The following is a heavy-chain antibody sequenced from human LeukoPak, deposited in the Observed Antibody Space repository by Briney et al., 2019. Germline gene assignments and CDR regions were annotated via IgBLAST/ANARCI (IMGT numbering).Heavy chain of an antibody. D-gene: IGHD6-13*01. CDR3: ARGRQIWYSSSWYGSYYFDY. Sequence: ASVKVSCKASGGTFSSYAISWVRQAPGQGLEWMGWINPNSGGTNYAQKFQGWVTMTRDTSISTAYMELSRLRSDDTAVYYCARGRQIWYSSSWYGSYYFDYWGQGTLVTVSS. CDR2: INPNSGGT. V-gene: IGHV1-2*04. CDR1: GGTFSSYA. J-gene: IGHJ4*02.